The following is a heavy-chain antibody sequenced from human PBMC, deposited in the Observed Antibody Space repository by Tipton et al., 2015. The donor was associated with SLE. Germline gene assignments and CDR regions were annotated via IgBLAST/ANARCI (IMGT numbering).Heavy chain of an antibody. J-gene: IGHJ3*02. D-gene: IGHD6-19*01. CDR1: GGSFSGYY. CDR3: ARSGYSSGWYRGRFDI. Sequence: TLFLTCAVYGGSFSGYYWSWIRQPPGKGLEWIGEINHSGSTNYNPSLKSRVTISVDTSKNQFFLRLRSVTAADTAVYYCARSGYSSGWYRGRFDIWGQGTMVTVSS. V-gene: IGHV4-34*09. CDR2: INHSGST.